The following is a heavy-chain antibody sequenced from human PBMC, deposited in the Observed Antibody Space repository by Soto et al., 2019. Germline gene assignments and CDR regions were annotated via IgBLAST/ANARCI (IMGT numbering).Heavy chain of an antibody. CDR1: EFSLSGST. J-gene: IGHJ4*02. Sequence: GGSLRLSCAVSEFSLSGSTVHWVRQAPGKGLEWVGRIRSKPKTDATGYAASVKGRFAISKDDSKNTAYLQMNSLKTEDTAVYFCTVNGPPPWQIRTFCGQGPLVTVYS. CDR2: IRSKPKTDAT. CDR3: TVNGPPPWQIRTF. D-gene: IGHD2-8*01. V-gene: IGHV3-73*01.